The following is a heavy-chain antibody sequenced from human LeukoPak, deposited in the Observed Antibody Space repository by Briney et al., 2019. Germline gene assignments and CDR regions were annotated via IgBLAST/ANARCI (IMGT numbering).Heavy chain of an antibody. V-gene: IGHV1-2*02. J-gene: IGHJ4*02. Sequence: AASVKVSCKASGYTFTGYYMHWVRQAPGQGLEWMGWINPNSGGTNYAQKFQGRVTMTRDTSISTAYMELSRLRSDDTAAYYCARDNASSGYHDYWGQGTLVTVSS. CDR1: GYTFTGYY. D-gene: IGHD3-22*01. CDR3: ARDNASSGYHDY. CDR2: INPNSGGT.